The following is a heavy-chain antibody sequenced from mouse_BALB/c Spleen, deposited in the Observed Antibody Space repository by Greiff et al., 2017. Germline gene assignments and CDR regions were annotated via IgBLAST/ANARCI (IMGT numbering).Heavy chain of an antibody. V-gene: IGHV5-17*02. Sequence: EVQGVESGGGLVQPGGSRKLSCAASGFTFSSFGMHWVRQAPEKGLEWVAYISSGSSTIYYADTVKGRFTISRDNPKNTLFLQMTSLRSEDTAMYYCARGGDVGAWFAYWGQGTLVTVSA. CDR2: ISSGSSTI. CDR3: ARGGDVGAWFAY. D-gene: IGHD3-3*01. CDR1: GFTFSSFG. J-gene: IGHJ3*01.